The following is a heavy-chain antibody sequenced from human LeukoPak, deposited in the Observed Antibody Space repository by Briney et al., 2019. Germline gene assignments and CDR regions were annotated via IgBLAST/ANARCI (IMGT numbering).Heavy chain of an antibody. J-gene: IGHJ3*02. CDR3: ARAPRQDYYDSSGYPRMDAFDI. Sequence: GGSLRLSCAASGFTFSSYSMNWVRQAPGKGLEWVSSFSSSSSYIYYADSVKGRFTISRDNAKNSLYLQMNSLRAEDTAVYYCARAPRQDYYDSSGYPRMDAFDIWGQGTMVTVSS. D-gene: IGHD3-22*01. V-gene: IGHV3-21*01. CDR2: FSSSSSYI. CDR1: GFTFSSYS.